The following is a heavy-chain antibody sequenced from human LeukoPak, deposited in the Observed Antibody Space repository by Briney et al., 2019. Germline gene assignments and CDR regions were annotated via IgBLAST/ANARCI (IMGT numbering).Heavy chain of an antibody. D-gene: IGHD3-10*01. Sequence: PSQTLSLTCTVSGGSISSYYWSWIRQPPGKGLEWIGYIYYSGSTNYNPSLKSRVTISVDTSKNQFSLKLSSVTAADTAVYYCARAGGLGFGESTDFDYWGQGTLVTVSS. V-gene: IGHV4-59*12. CDR1: GGSISSYY. J-gene: IGHJ4*02. CDR3: ARAGGLGFGESTDFDY. CDR2: IYYSGST.